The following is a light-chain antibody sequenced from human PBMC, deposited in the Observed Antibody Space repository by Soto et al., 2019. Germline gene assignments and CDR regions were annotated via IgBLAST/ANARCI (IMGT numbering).Light chain of an antibody. Sequence: QSALTQPASVSGSPGQSITISCTGTSSDAGGYNYVSWYQQHPGKAPKLMIYDVSNRPSGVSNRFSGSKSGNTASLTISGLQAEDEADYYCSSHTSSSTLVAFGGGTKLTVL. CDR3: SSHTSSSTLVA. CDR2: DVS. V-gene: IGLV2-14*01. CDR1: SSDAGGYNY. J-gene: IGLJ2*01.